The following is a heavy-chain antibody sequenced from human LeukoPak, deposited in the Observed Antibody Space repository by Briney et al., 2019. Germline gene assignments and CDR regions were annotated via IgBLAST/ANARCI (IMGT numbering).Heavy chain of an antibody. V-gene: IGHV3-30*03. Sequence: GGSLRLSCAASGFTFSSYGMHWVRQAPGKGLEWVAVISYDGSNKYYADSVKGRFTISRDNSKNTLYLQMNSLRAEDTAVYYCARDLGLQQLVQFGVTASPDPGSNWGQGTLVTVSS. D-gene: IGHD6-13*01. CDR3: ARDLGLQQLVQFGVTASPDPGSN. CDR1: GFTFSSYG. CDR2: ISYDGSNK. J-gene: IGHJ4*02.